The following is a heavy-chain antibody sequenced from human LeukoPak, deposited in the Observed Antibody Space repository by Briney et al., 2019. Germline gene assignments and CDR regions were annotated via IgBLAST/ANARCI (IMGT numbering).Heavy chain of an antibody. CDR2: IYHSGST. CDR3: AREQEGGTYGSGSYFDY. Sequence: SGTLSLTCAVSGGSISSSNWWSWARPPPGKGLEWIGEIYHSGSTNYNPSLKSRVTISVDKSKNQFSLKLSSVTAADTAVYYCAREQEGGTYGSGSYFDYWGQGTLVTVSS. J-gene: IGHJ4*02. CDR1: GGSISSSNW. V-gene: IGHV4-4*02. D-gene: IGHD3-10*01.